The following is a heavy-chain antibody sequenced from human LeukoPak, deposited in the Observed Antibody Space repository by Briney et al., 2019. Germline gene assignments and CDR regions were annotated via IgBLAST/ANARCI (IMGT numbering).Heavy chain of an antibody. Sequence: GRSLRLSCAASGFTFSSYGMHWVPEAPGKGLGWVAVIWYDGSNKYYADSVKGRFTISRDTSKNTLYLQMNSLRAGDTAVYYCATLMAGTRVDYWGQGTLVTVSS. CDR1: GFTFSSYG. CDR2: IWYDGSNK. CDR3: ATLMAGTRVDY. D-gene: IGHD6-19*01. J-gene: IGHJ4*02. V-gene: IGHV3-33*01.